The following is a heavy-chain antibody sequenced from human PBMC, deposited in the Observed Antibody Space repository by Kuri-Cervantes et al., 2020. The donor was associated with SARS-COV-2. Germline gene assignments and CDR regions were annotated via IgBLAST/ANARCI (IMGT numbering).Heavy chain of an antibody. J-gene: IGHJ4*02. D-gene: IGHD3-3*01. CDR1: GGSFSNYA. Sequence: SVKVSCKASGGSFSNYAISWVRQAPGQGLEWMGGIIPIFRRVNYAQKFQGRVTITADESTSTAYMELRSLRSDDTAVYYCARDLLTHITIFGVVIIPNTSFDYWGQGTLVTVSS. CDR3: ARDLLTHITIFGVVIIPNTSFDY. V-gene: IGHV1-69*13. CDR2: IIPIFRRV.